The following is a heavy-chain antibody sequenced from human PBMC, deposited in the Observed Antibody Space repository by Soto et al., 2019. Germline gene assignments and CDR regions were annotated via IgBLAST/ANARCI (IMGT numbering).Heavy chain of an antibody. J-gene: IGHJ5*02. CDR3: ARDGSSDWLTWFDP. V-gene: IGHV1-46*01. CDR1: GYTFTDYY. D-gene: IGHD6-19*01. Sequence: QVQMVQSGAEVKKTGASVRVSCKASGYTFTDYYIHWVRQAPRQGLEWMGIISPSGGSTYAQKFQGRVTVTRDTSTSTVYMELSSLRSEDTVVYYCARDGSSDWLTWFDPWGQGTLVTVSS. CDR2: ISPSGGST.